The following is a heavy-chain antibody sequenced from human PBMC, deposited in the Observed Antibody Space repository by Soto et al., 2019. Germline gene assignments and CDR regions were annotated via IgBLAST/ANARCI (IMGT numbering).Heavy chain of an antibody. CDR2: INSDGSSR. J-gene: IGHJ3*02. D-gene: IGHD3-3*01. CDR1: GFTFSSYW. Sequence: GGSLSLSCAASGFTFSSYWMHWVRQAPGKVLMRVSRINSDGSSRSYADSVKGRFTISRDTAKNTSNQQINSLRAEDTDVYYCAREFSSLTIFGAGNSFDIWGQGTIVTV. V-gene: IGHV3-74*01. CDR3: AREFSSLTIFGAGNSFDI.